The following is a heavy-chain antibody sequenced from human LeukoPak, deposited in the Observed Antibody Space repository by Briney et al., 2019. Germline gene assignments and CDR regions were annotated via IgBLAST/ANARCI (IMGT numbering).Heavy chain of an antibody. CDR1: GFTFSSYS. J-gene: IGHJ4*02. Sequence: PGVSLRLSCAASGFTFSSYSMNWVRQAPGKGLEWVQSISRSSSYISYADSVKGRSTISRDNAKNSLYLQMNSLRAEDTAVYYCARPYSSGTDSAWGQGNLGTVSS. D-gene: IGHD3-10*01. CDR3: ARPYSSGTDSA. CDR2: ISRSSSYI. V-gene: IGHV3-21*01.